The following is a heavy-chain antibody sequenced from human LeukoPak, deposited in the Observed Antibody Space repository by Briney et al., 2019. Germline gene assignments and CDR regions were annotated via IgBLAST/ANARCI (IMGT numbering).Heavy chain of an antibody. J-gene: IGHJ4*02. CDR3: ARDTGYSSGWYPDY. CDR2: TYYRSKWYN. D-gene: IGHD6-19*01. Sequence: SQTLSLTCAISGDSVSSNSAAWNWIRQSPSRGLEWLGRTYYRSKWYNDYAVSVKSRITINPDTSKNQFSLKLSSVTAADTAVYYCARDTGYSSGWYPDYWGQGTLVTVSS. V-gene: IGHV6-1*01. CDR1: GDSVSSNSAA.